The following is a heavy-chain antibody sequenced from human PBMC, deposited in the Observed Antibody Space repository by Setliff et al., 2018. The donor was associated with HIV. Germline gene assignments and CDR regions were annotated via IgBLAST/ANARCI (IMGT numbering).Heavy chain of an antibody. Sequence: TLSLTCTVSGASVSSNGYYWGWVRQPPGKGLEWIGSIYVSATTTHYNPSLKSRVTLSVDTSKNQFSLTLKSVTAADTAVYYCARQVRGEWATDALHPPTKYWYFDLWGRDTLVTGSS. D-gene: IGHD3-16*01. CDR1: GASVSSNGYY. V-gene: IGHV4-39*01. CDR2: IYVSATTT. J-gene: IGHJ2*01. CDR3: ARQVRGEWATDALHPPTKYWYFDL.